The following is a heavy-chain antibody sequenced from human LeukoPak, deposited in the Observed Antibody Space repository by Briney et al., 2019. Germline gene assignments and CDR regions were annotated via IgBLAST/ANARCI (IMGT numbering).Heavy chain of an antibody. J-gene: IGHJ5*02. CDR2: IKQAGSEK. CDR3: ARVSVHVYYYGSGGWFDP. V-gene: IGHV3-7*01. D-gene: IGHD3-10*01. CDR1: GFTFSSYW. Sequence: GGSLRLSCAASGFTFSSYWMSWVRQAPGKGLEWVANIKQAGSEKYYVDSVKGRFTISRDNAKNSLYLQMNSLRAEDTAVYYCARVSVHVYYYGSGGWFDPWGQGTLVTVSS.